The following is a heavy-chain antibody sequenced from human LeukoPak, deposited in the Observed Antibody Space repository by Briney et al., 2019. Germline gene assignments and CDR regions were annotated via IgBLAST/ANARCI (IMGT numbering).Heavy chain of an antibody. D-gene: IGHD3-22*01. Sequence: GGSLRLSCAASGFTFSSYSMNWVRQAPGKGLEWVSSISSSSSYIYYADSVKGRFTISRDNAKNSLYLQMNSLRAEGTAVYYCARVGYYDSSGYSDDYWGQGTLVTVSS. CDR2: ISSSSSYI. J-gene: IGHJ4*02. CDR3: ARVGYYDSSGYSDDY. V-gene: IGHV3-21*01. CDR1: GFTFSSYS.